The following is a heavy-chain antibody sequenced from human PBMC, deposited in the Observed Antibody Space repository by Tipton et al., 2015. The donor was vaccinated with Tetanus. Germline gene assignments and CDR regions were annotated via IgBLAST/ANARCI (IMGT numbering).Heavy chain of an antibody. V-gene: IGHV4-59*01. D-gene: IGHD4-17*01. CDR1: GGSISSYY. CDR2: IYYSGST. J-gene: IGHJ2*01. Sequence: TLSLTCTVSGGSISSYYWSWIRQPPGKGLEWIGYIYYSGSTNYNPSLKSRVTISVDTSKNQFSLKLSSVTAADTAVYYCARRLRTYWDVDLWGRGTLVTVSS. CDR3: ARRLRTYWDVDL.